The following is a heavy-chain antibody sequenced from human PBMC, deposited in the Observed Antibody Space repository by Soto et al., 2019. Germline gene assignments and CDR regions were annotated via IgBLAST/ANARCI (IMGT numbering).Heavy chain of an antibody. CDR3: AHSDNRMSHSLDY. J-gene: IGHJ4*02. CDR1: DLLLPSVATA. D-gene: IGHD3-22*01. Sequence: SGPAETHPTHLLTHPQSLSDLLLPSVATAVSWVRQAPGKALEWPSLIYCDYDKRYCPPLKSRLTITNKTPNNQVVLTITNMDPADAATYFCAHSDNRMSHSLDYWGQGTLVTVPS. CDR2: IYCDYDK. V-gene: IGHV2-5*08.